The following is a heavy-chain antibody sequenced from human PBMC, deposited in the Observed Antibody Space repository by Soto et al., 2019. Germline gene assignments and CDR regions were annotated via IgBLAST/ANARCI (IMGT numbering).Heavy chain of an antibody. CDR3: ARVRFLEWLHLAERYGMDV. CDR1: GGSISSYY. V-gene: IGHV4-59*12. CDR2: IYYSGST. Sequence: PSETLSLTCTVSGGSISSYYWSWIRQPPGKGLEWIGYIYYSGSTNYNPSLKSRVTISVDTSKNQFSLKLSSVTAADTAVYYCARVRFLEWLHLAERYGMDVWGQGTTVTVSS. J-gene: IGHJ6*02. D-gene: IGHD3-3*01.